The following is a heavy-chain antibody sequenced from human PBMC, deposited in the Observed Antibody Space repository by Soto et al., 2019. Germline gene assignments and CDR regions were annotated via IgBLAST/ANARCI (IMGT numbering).Heavy chain of an antibody. CDR2: ISGSGGST. Sequence: GSLRLSCAASGFTFSSYAMSWVRQAPGKGLEWVSAISGSGGSTYYADSVKGRFTISRDNSKNTLYLQMNSLRAEDTAVYYCAKASEARGEYYGMDVWGQGTTVTVSS. D-gene: IGHD2-21*01. CDR3: AKASEARGEYYGMDV. V-gene: IGHV3-23*01. J-gene: IGHJ6*02. CDR1: GFTFSSYA.